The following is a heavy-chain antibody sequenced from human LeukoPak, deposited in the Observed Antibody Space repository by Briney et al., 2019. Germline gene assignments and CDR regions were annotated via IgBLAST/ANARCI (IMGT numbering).Heavy chain of an antibody. CDR1: GFTVSSDY. Sequence: GGSLRLSCAASGFTVSSDYMSWVRQAPGKGLEWISVIYSGGSTYYADSVKGRFTISRDNSKNTLNLQMNSLRAEDTAVYYCTVGILTGYYRPSDYWGQGTLVTVSS. J-gene: IGHJ4*02. CDR2: IYSGGST. V-gene: IGHV3-53*01. CDR3: TVGILTGYYRPSDY. D-gene: IGHD3-9*01.